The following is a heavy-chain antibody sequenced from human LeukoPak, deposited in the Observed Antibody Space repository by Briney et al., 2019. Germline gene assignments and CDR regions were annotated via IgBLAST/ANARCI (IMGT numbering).Heavy chain of an antibody. CDR1: GFTFSSYW. D-gene: IGHD5-18*01. J-gene: IGHJ4*02. V-gene: IGHV3-7*03. CDR2: IKQDGSEK. CDR3: ARAGGYSYGYFDY. Sequence: GGSLRLSCAASGFTFSSYWMSWVRQAPGKGLEWVANIKQDGSEKYYVDSVKGRFTISRDNAKNSLYLQMNSLRAEDTAVYYCARAGGYSYGYFDYWGQGTLVTASS.